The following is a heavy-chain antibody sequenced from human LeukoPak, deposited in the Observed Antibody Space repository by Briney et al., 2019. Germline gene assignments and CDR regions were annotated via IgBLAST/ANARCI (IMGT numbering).Heavy chain of an antibody. D-gene: IGHD2-2*01. CDR3: ARGPGCISTSCPYYFDY. Sequence: ASVKVSCKASGYTFTNYDINWVRQASGQGLERMGWMNPNSGNTGYAQKFQGRVTMTRNTSISTAYMELSSLSSEDTAVYYCARGPGCISTSCPYYFDYWGQGTLVTVSS. CDR1: GYTFTNYD. V-gene: IGHV1-8*01. CDR2: MNPNSGNT. J-gene: IGHJ4*02.